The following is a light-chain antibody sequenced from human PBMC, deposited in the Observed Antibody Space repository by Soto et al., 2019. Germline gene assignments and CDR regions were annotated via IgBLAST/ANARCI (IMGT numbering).Light chain of an antibody. V-gene: IGKV3-20*01. Sequence: EIVLTQSPGTLSLSPGERATLSCRASQSVSSGYLTWYQQKPGQAPRLLIYHASTRATGIPDRFSGSGSGTDFTLTISRLEPEDFAVYYCQQYVTSPWTFGQGTKVDIK. CDR1: QSVSSGY. CDR2: HAS. CDR3: QQYVTSPWT. J-gene: IGKJ1*01.